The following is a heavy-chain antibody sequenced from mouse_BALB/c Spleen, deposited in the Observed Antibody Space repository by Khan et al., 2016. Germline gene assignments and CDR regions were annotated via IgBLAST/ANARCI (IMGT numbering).Heavy chain of an antibody. J-gene: IGHJ4*01. D-gene: IGHD2-4*01. CDR3: ARSNYDVGYYAMDY. CDR1: GFSLTSYG. Sequence: QVQLKQSGPSLVQPSQSLSITCTVSGFSLTSYGVHWVRQSPGKGLEWLGVTWRGGSTDYNAAFMSRLSITKDNSKSQVFFKMNSLQADDTAIYYYARSNYDVGYYAMDYWGQGTSVTVSS. CDR2: TWRGGST. V-gene: IGHV2-5-1*01.